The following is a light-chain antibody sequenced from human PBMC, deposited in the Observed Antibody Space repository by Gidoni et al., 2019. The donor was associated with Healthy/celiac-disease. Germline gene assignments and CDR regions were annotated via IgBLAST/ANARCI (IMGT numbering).Light chain of an antibody. V-gene: IGLV2-11*01. CDR2: DVI. J-gene: IGLJ1*01. CDR3: CSYAGSYGYV. CDR1: SSAVGGYNY. Sequence: QSALTQPRSVSGSPGQSVTISCTGTSSAVGGYNYVSWYQQHPGKAPKLMIYDVIKRPSGVPERVSGSKSGNTASLTISGLQAEDEADYYCCSYAGSYGYVFGTGTKVTVL.